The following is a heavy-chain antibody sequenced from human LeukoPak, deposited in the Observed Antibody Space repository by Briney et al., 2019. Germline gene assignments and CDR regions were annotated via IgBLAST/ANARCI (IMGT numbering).Heavy chain of an antibody. J-gene: IGHJ4*02. D-gene: IGHD2-2*01. V-gene: IGHV3-9*01. CDR1: GFIFDDYA. Sequence: GRSLRLSCAASGFIFDDYAMHWVRQAPGKGLEWVSGISWNSGTIGYADSVKGRFTISRDNAKNSLYLQMNSLRAEDTAVYYCARAGSTSLTHFDYWGQGTLVTVSS. CDR2: ISWNSGTI. CDR3: ARAGSTSLTHFDY.